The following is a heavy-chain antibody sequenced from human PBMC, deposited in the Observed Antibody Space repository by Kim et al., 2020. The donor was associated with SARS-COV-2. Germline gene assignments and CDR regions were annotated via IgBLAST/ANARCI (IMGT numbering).Heavy chain of an antibody. CDR2: FYYSGST. Sequence: SETLSLTCTVSGGSISSSSYYWGWIRQPPGKGLEWIGSFYYSGSTYYNPSLKSRVTKSVDTSKNQFSLKLSSVTAADTAVYYCAGAPYCSGGSCPRYGMDVWGQGTTVTVSS. CDR1: GGSISSSSYY. J-gene: IGHJ6*02. CDR3: AGAPYCSGGSCPRYGMDV. V-gene: IGHV4-39*01. D-gene: IGHD2-15*01.